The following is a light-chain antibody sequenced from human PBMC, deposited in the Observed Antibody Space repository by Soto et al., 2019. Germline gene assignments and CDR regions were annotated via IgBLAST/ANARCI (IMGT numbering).Light chain of an antibody. CDR3: QVWDSSSDHPRGV. Sequence: SYELTQPPSVSVAPGGTARITCGGNNIGSKSVHWYQQKPGQAPVLVIYYDSDRPSGIPERFSGSNSGNTATLTISRVEAGDESDYYCQVWDSSSDHPRGVFGTGTKVTVL. J-gene: IGLJ1*01. CDR1: NIGSKS. CDR2: YDS. V-gene: IGLV3-21*04.